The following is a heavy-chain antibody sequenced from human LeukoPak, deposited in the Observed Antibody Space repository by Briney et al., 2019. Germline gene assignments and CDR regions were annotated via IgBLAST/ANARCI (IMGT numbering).Heavy chain of an antibody. CDR2: ISGSGGST. J-gene: IGHJ4*02. V-gene: IGHV3-23*01. Sequence: PGGSLRLSCAASGFTFSSYAMSWVRQAPGKGLEWVSAISGSGGSTYYADSVEGRFPISRDNSKNTLYLHTNSLRAEDTAVYYCAELRLGELSLPYYFDYWGQGTLVTVSS. CDR3: AELRLGELSLPYYFDY. D-gene: IGHD3-16*02. CDR1: GFTFSSYA.